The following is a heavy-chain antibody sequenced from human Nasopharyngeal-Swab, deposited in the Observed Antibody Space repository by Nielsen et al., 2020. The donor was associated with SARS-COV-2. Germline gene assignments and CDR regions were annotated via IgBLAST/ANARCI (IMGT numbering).Heavy chain of an antibody. V-gene: IGHV4-38-2*02. D-gene: IGHD3-9*01. CDR1: GFSIISNHY. CDR3: VRLYYDLLTGYFSVGGNFDY. CDR2: INHRGNT. J-gene: IGHJ4*02. Sequence: SETLSLTCNVSGFSIISNHYWGWIRQSPGKRLELIATINHRGNTYYNPSLESRVTISADTSKDPFFLRVTSVTAADTAVYYCVRLYYDLLTGYFSVGGNFDYWGPGTLVTVSS.